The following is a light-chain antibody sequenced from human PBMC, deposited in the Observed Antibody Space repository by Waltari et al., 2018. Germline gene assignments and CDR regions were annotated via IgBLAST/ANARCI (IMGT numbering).Light chain of an antibody. V-gene: IGKV1-39*01. Sequence: DIQMTQSPSSLSASLGDRVTITCRASQNIDSDLNWYQQKPGKAPRLLIYAASSLQRGVPSRFSGSGSGTDFTLTVSSLQPEDFAIYYCQQSYTTPPMYTFGQGTKLEIK. CDR2: AAS. CDR3: QQSYTTPPMYT. J-gene: IGKJ2*01. CDR1: QNIDSD.